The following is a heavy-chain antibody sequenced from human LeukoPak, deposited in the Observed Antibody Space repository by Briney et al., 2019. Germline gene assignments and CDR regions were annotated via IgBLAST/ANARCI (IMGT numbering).Heavy chain of an antibody. Sequence: ASVKVSCKVSGYTLTELSMHWVRQAPGKGLEWMGGFDPEDGETIYAQKFQGRVTMTEDTSTDTAYMELSSLRFEDTAVYYCATGVWWELDSVAHPDYWGQGTLVTVSS. V-gene: IGHV1-24*01. D-gene: IGHD1-26*01. CDR1: GYTLTELS. J-gene: IGHJ4*02. CDR3: ATGVWWELDSVAHPDY. CDR2: FDPEDGET.